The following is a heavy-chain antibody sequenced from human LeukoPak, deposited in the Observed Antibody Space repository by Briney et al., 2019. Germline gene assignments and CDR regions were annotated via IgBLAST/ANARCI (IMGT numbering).Heavy chain of an antibody. Sequence: GGSLRLSCAASGFTFSNYAMSWVRQAPGKGLEWVSGISHSGGTTYNADSVKGRFTISRDNSKNTLYLQMNSLRAEDTAVYYCAKQGAVAGDFDYWGQGTLVTVSS. D-gene: IGHD6-19*01. CDR1: GFTFSNYA. CDR3: AKQGAVAGDFDY. V-gene: IGHV3-23*01. CDR2: ISHSGGTT. J-gene: IGHJ4*02.